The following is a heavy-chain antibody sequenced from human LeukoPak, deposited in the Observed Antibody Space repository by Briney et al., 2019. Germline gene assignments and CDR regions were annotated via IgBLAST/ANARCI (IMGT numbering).Heavy chain of an antibody. CDR1: GGSISSYY. CDR3: ARLRNYDSSGNNWFDP. J-gene: IGHJ5*02. CDR2: IYYSGST. V-gene: IGHV4-59*08. D-gene: IGHD3-22*01. Sequence: TPSETLSLTCTVSGGSISSYYWSWIRQPPGKGLEWIGYIYYSGSTNYNPSLKSRVTISVDTSKNQFSLKLSSVTAADTAVYYCARLRNYDSSGNNWFDPWGQGTLVTVSS.